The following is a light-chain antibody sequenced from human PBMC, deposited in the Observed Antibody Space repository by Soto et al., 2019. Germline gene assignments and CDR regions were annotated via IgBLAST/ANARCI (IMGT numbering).Light chain of an antibody. J-gene: IGKJ4*01. V-gene: IGKV3-15*01. Sequence: EIVMTQSPDTLSVSPGERAILSCRARQSVSNNLAWYQQKPGQSPRLLIHGASTRATGIPPRFSSGGSGTEFTLTISSLQSEDIAVYYCQQYYKWPVTFGGGTRVEVK. CDR2: GAS. CDR1: QSVSNN. CDR3: QQYYKWPVT.